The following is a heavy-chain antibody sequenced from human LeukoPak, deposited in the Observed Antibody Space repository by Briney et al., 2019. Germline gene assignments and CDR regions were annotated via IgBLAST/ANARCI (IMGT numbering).Heavy chain of an antibody. CDR2: ISPSGGIT. Sequence: GGSLRLSCGASGFTFSSHGMNWVRQAPGKGLEWVSGISPSGGITYYTDSVKGRFTISRDNSKNTVSLQMNSLRAEDTAVYYCAKEGSYCSGGSCTNAFDIWGQGTMVTVSS. D-gene: IGHD2-15*01. J-gene: IGHJ3*02. V-gene: IGHV3-23*01. CDR3: AKEGSYCSGGSCTNAFDI. CDR1: GFTFSSHG.